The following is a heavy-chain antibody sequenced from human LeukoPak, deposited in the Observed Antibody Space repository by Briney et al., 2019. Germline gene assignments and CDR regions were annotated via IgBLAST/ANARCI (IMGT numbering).Heavy chain of an antibody. CDR1: GGSLSSYY. D-gene: IGHD3-3*01. CDR2: IYYSGGT. CDR3: ARGGSYYDFWSGYYDYYYYMDV. V-gene: IGHV4-59*01. Sequence: SETLSHTCTVSGGSLSSYYWSWIRQPPGKGLEWSGYIYYSGGTNYNPSLKSRVTISVDSSKNQFSLRLTSVTAADTAVYYCARGGSYYDFWSGYYDYYYYMDVWGKGTTVTVSS. J-gene: IGHJ6*03.